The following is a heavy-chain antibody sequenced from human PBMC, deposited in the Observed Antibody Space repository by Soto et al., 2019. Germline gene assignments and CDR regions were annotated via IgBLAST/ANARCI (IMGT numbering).Heavy chain of an antibody. CDR1: GYTFTSYA. CDR3: ARDIAVGGWFDP. D-gene: IGHD6-19*01. J-gene: IGHJ5*02. V-gene: IGHV1-3*05. CDR2: INAGNGNT. Sequence: QVQLVQSGAEEKKPGASVKVSCKASGYTFTSYAMHWVRQAPGQRLEWMGWINAGNGNTKYSQKFQGRVTITRDTTASTAYMELSSLRYEDTAVYYCARDIAVGGWFDPWGQGTLVTVSS.